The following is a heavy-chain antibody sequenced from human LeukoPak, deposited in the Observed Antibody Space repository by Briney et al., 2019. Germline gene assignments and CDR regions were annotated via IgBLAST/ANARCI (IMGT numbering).Heavy chain of an antibody. CDR2: ISYDGSNK. Sequence: AGGSLRLSCAASGFTFSSYAMPRVRQAPGKGLEWVAVISYDGSNKYYADSVKGRFTISRDNSKNTLYLQMNSLRAEDTAVYYCARQGGLIDAFDIWGQGTMVTVSS. J-gene: IGHJ3*02. V-gene: IGHV3-30-3*01. D-gene: IGHD3-16*02. CDR1: GFTFSSYA. CDR3: ARQGGLIDAFDI.